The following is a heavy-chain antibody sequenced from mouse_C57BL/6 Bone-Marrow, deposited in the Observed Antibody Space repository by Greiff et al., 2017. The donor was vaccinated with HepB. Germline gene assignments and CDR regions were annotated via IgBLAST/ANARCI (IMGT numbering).Heavy chain of an antibody. CDR1: GYTFTSYW. D-gene: IGHD2-1*01. Sequence: VQLQQPGAELVKPGASVKLSCKASGYTFTSYWMHWVKQRPGQGLEWIGMIHPNSGSTNYNEKFKSKATLTVDKSSSTAYMQLSSLTSEDSAVYYCARSGYGNFYFDYWGQGTTLTVSS. V-gene: IGHV1-64*01. CDR2: IHPNSGST. J-gene: IGHJ2*01. CDR3: ARSGYGNFYFDY.